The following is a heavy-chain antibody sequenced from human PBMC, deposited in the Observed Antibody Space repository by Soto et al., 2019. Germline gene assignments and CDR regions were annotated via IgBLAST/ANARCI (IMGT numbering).Heavy chain of an antibody. CDR3: ARDKRGITYYYDSSGFRAFDI. J-gene: IGHJ3*02. D-gene: IGHD3-22*01. V-gene: IGHV4-31*03. CDR2: IYYSGST. CDR1: GGSISSGGYY. Sequence: SETLSLTCTVSGGSISSGGYYWSWIRQHPGKGLEWIGYIYYSGSTYYNPSLKSRVTISVDTSKNQFSLKLSSVTAAGTAVYYCARDKRGITYYYDSSGFRAFDIWGQGTMVTVSS.